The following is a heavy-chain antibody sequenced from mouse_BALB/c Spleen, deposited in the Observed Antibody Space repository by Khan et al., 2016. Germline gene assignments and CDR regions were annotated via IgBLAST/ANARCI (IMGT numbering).Heavy chain of an antibody. CDR1: GFTFNTYA. CDR2: IRSKSNNYAT. CDR3: VGYDYDY. V-gene: IGHV10-1*02. Sequence: EVQLVESGGGLVQPKGSLKLSCAASGFTFNTYAMNWGRQAPGKGLEWVARIRSKSNNYATYYADSVKDRFTISRDDSQSMLYLQMNNLKTEDTAMYYCVGYDYDYWGQGTSVTVSS. J-gene: IGHJ4*01. D-gene: IGHD2-4*01.